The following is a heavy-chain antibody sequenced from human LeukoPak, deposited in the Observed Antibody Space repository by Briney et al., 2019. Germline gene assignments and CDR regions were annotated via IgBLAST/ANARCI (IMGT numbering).Heavy chain of an antibody. D-gene: IGHD3-10*01. CDR1: GFTFSMYE. CDR3: ARDRVGMDV. Sequence: PGGSLRLSCAASGFTFSMYEMNWVRQAPGKGLEWVSYISSSGSTIYYADSVKGRFTISRDNAKKSLSLQMNSLRAEDTAVYYCARDRVGMDVWGQGTTVTVSS. J-gene: IGHJ6*02. V-gene: IGHV3-48*03. CDR2: ISSSGSTI.